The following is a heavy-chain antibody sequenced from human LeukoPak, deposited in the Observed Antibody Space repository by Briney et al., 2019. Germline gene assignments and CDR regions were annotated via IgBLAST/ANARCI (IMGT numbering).Heavy chain of an antibody. D-gene: IGHD5-24*01. J-gene: IGHJ4*02. CDR2: IYYSGGA. CDR1: GGSISTYY. CDR3: ARVEMATFSFDY. V-gene: IGHV4-59*08. Sequence: SETLSLTCTVSGGSISTYYWTWIRQPPGKGLEWVGYIYYSGGANHNPSFQSRVTISVDTSKNQFSLKLSSVTAADTAVYYCARVEMATFSFDYWGQGTLVTVSS.